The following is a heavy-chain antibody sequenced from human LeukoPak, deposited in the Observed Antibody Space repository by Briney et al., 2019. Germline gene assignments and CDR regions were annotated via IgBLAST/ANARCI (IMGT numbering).Heavy chain of an antibody. CDR3: ARGDQYYYYMDV. CDR1: GYMFNGYH. V-gene: IGHV1-2*02. CDR2: INPNSGDT. Sequence: ASVKVSCKASGYMFNGYHMHWLRQAPGQGLEWMGWINPNSGDTKYAQKFQGRATMTRDTSIRTGYMELSRLRFDDTAVYYCARGDQYYYYMDVWGKGTTVTVSS. J-gene: IGHJ6*03. D-gene: IGHD2-2*01.